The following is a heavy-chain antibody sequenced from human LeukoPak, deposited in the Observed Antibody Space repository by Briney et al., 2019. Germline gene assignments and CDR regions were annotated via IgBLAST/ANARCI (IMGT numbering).Heavy chain of an antibody. CDR1: GASIGGYF. Sequence: SETLSLSWDVSGASIGGYFWWWIRQPAGRGLEWVGRIDTSGTAKYNSSHKSRVTISVDTSKNQFSLRLSPAAAADTAIYYCARGTKKTLYHTLDYWGQGILVTVSS. V-gene: IGHV4-4*07. D-gene: IGHD1-7*01. CDR3: ARGTKKTLYHTLDY. J-gene: IGHJ4*02. CDR2: IDTSGTA.